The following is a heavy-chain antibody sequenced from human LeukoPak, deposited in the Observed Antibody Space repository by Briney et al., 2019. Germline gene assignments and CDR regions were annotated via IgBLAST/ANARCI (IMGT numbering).Heavy chain of an antibody. Sequence: GGSLRLSCAASGFTFSDYHMSWIRQAPGKGLEWVSYISSSGSTKYYADSVKGRFTISRDNARNSLYLQMNSLRADDTAVYYCARGLVRGVIRSNWFDPWGQGTLVTVSS. CDR3: ARGLVRGVIRSNWFDP. D-gene: IGHD3-10*01. J-gene: IGHJ5*02. CDR1: GFTFSDYH. CDR2: ISSSGSTK. V-gene: IGHV3-11*01.